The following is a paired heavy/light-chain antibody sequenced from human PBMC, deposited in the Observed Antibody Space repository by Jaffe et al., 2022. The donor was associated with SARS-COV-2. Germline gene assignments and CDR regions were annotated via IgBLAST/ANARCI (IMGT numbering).Light chain of an antibody. CDR2: YKSDSDR. V-gene: IGLV5-45*02. J-gene: IGLJ3*02. Sequence: QAVLTQPSSLSASPGASASLTCTLRSGINVATYNIYWYQKKPGSPPRHLLRYKSDSDRQQGSGVPSRFSGSKDASANAAILLISGLQSEDEADYYCMLWHSSAWVFGGGTKLTVL. CDR1: SGINVATYN. CDR3: MLWHSSAWV.
Heavy chain of an antibody. CDR2: MNPKSGNT. D-gene: IGHD2-2*01. J-gene: IGHJ4*02. CDR1: GYTFSNYD. Sequence: QVQLVQSGAEVKKPGASVKVSCKASGYTFSNYDINWVRQATGQGLEWMGWMNPKSGNTGYSQKFQDRVTMTRDTSISTAYMELRSLGSEDTAVYYCARNLPEAAMVDYWGQGTLVTVSS. V-gene: IGHV1-8*01. CDR3: ARNLPEAAMVDY.